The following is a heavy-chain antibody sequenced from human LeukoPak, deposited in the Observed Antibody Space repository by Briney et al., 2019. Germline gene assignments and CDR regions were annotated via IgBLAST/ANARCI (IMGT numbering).Heavy chain of an antibody. D-gene: IGHD6-25*01. Sequence: GGSLRLSCAASGFTFSSYAMHWVRQAPGKGLEWVAVISYDGSNKYYADSVKGRFTISRDNSKNTLYLQMNSLRAEDTAVYYCAKDGAYSSAGDEYWGQGTLVTVSS. J-gene: IGHJ4*02. CDR1: GFTFSSYA. CDR3: AKDGAYSSAGDEY. V-gene: IGHV3-30-3*01. CDR2: ISYDGSNK.